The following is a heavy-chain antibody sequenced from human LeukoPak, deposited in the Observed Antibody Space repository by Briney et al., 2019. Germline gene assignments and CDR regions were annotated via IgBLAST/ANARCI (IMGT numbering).Heavy chain of an antibody. V-gene: IGHV4-4*07. CDR2: IYTSGST. CDR3: ARDSGSSPYYFDY. Sequence: SETLSLTCTVSGGSISSYYWSWIRQPAGKGLEWIGRIYTSGSTNYNPSLKTRVTMSVDTSHNQFSLQLSSVTAADTVLYYCARDSGSSPYYFDYWGQGTLVTVSS. CDR1: GGSISSYY. D-gene: IGHD3-10*01. J-gene: IGHJ4*02.